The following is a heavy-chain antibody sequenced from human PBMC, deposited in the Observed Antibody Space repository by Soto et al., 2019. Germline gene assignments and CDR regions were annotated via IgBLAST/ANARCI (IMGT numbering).Heavy chain of an antibody. Sequence: QMQLVQSGPEVKKPGTSVKVSCKASGFTFTSSAVQWVRQARGQRLEWIGWIGVGSGNTNYDQKLQERVTITRDMSTSKTYMELSSRRSEDTAVYYCAAARTYCGGDCYVDWGQGTLVTVSS. CDR3: AAARTYCGGDCYVD. V-gene: IGHV1-58*01. CDR2: IGVGSGNT. CDR1: GFTFTSSA. D-gene: IGHD2-21*02. J-gene: IGHJ4*02.